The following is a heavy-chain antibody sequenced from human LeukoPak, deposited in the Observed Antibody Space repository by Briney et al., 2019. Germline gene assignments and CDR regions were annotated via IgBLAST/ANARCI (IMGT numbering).Heavy chain of an antibody. V-gene: IGHV5-51*01. CDR2: IYPGDSDT. CDR1: GYSFTSYW. Sequence: GESLKISCKGSGYSFTSYWIGWVRQMPGKGLEWMGIIYPGDSDTRYSPSFQGHVMFSADKSINTAYLQWSSLKASDTAMYYCARQRPDSGRHRGGMDVWGKGTTVTVS. CDR3: ARQRPDSGRHRGGMDV. J-gene: IGHJ6*04. D-gene: IGHD6-13*01.